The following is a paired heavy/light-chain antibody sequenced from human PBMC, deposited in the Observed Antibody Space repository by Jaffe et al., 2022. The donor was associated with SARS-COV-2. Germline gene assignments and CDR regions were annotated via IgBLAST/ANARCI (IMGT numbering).Light chain of an antibody. Sequence: EIVLTQSPATLSLSPGERATLSCGASQSVSSSYLAWYQQKPGLAPRLLIYDASSRATGIPDRFSGSGSGTDFTLTISRLEPEDFAVYYCQQYGSSPALTFGGGTKVEIK. J-gene: IGKJ4*01. CDR3: QQYGSSPALT. V-gene: IGKV3D-20*01. CDR2: DAS. CDR1: QSVSSSY.
Heavy chain of an antibody. J-gene: IGHJ4*02. CDR1: GFTFSDYY. V-gene: IGHV3-11*01. CDR3: ARAGAAADYFDY. CDR2: ISSSGSTI. Sequence: QVQLVESGGGLVKPGGSLRLSCAASGFTFSDYYMSWIRQAPGKGLEWVSYISSSGSTIYYADSVKGRFTISRDNAKNSLYLQMNSLRAEDTAVYYCARAGAAADYFDYWGQGTLVTVSS. D-gene: IGHD6-13*01.